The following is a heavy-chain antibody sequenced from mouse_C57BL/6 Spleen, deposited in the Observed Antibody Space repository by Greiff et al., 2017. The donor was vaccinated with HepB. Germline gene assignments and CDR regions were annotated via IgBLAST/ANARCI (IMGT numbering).Heavy chain of an antibody. CDR1: GFTFSSYA. CDR3: ARRDGNYDFAY. D-gene: IGHD2-1*01. J-gene: IGHJ3*01. CDR2: ISDGGSYT. V-gene: IGHV5-4*01. Sequence: EVQRVESGGGLVKPGGSLKLSCAASGFTFSSYAMSWVRQTPEKRLEWVATISDGGSYTYYPDNVKGRFTISRDNAKNNLYLQMSHLKSEDTAMYYCARRDGNYDFAYWGQGTLVTVSA.